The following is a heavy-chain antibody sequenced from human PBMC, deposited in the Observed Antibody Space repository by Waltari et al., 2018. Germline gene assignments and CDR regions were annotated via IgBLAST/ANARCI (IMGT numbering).Heavy chain of an antibody. CDR2: IRGSGGST. D-gene: IGHD4-17*01. CDR1: GFTFSSYA. J-gene: IGHJ5*02. CDR3: AKDLSVRTTVTTYNWFDP. Sequence: EVQLLESGGGLVQPGGSLRLSCAASGFTFSSYAMSWVRQAPGKGLEWVAAIRGSGGSTYYADSVKGRFTISRDNSKNTLYLQMNSLRAEDTAVYYCAKDLSVRTTVTTYNWFDPWGQGTLVTVSS. V-gene: IGHV3-23*01.